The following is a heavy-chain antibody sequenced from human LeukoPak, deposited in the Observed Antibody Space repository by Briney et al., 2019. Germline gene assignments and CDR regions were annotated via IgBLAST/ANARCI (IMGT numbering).Heavy chain of an antibody. J-gene: IGHJ1*01. V-gene: IGHV1-46*01. Sequence: ASVKVSCKASGYTFTNYYMHWVRQAPGQGLEWMGIINPSGGSTNYAQKFQGRVTMTRDTSTSTVYMELSSLRSEDTAVCYCARDESISILWWWGQGTLVTVSS. CDR3: ARDESISILWW. D-gene: IGHD2-21*01. CDR2: INPSGGST. CDR1: GYTFTNYY.